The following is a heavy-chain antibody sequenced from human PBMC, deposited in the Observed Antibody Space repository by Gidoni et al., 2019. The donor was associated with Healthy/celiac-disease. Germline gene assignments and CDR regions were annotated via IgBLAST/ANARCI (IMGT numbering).Heavy chain of an antibody. V-gene: IGHV3-30-3*01. Sequence: QVQLVASGGGVVQPGRSLRLSCAASGFTCSSYAMHWVRQAPGKGLEWVAVISYDGSNKYYADSVKGRFTISRDNSKNTLYLQMNSLRAEDTAVYYCARDPPHSSSSGGPWGQGTLVTVSS. J-gene: IGHJ5*02. CDR1: GFTCSSYA. CDR2: ISYDGSNK. D-gene: IGHD6-6*01. CDR3: ARDPPHSSSSGGP.